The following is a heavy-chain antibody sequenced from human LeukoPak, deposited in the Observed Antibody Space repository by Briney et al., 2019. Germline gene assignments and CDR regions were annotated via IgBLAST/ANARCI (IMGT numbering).Heavy chain of an antibody. CDR1: GFTFSQYW. CDR2: INTDGSLT. Sequence: AGVSLTLFCAASGFTFSQYWMFWVRHAPGKGLESISRINTDGSLTTYADSVKGRFTVSRDNADNTMFLQMNSVRDEDTAVYYCATKQWLAPPPDSWGQGTPVTVSS. V-gene: IGHV3-74*01. CDR3: ATKQWLAPPPDS. D-gene: IGHD6-19*01. J-gene: IGHJ4*02.